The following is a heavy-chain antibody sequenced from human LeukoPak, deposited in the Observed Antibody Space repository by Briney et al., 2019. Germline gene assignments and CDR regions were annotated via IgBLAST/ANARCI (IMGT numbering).Heavy chain of an antibody. CDR1: GYTFTSYD. V-gene: IGHV1-8*01. CDR3: ARVGYSSGWPFYYYYGMDV. CDR2: MNPNSGNT. D-gene: IGHD6-19*01. J-gene: IGHJ6*02. Sequence: GASVKVSCKASGYTFTSYDINRVRQATGQGLEWMGWMNPNSGNTGYAQKFQGRVTMTRNTSISTAYMELSSLRSEDTAVYYCARVGYSSGWPFYYYYGMDVWGQGTTVTVSS.